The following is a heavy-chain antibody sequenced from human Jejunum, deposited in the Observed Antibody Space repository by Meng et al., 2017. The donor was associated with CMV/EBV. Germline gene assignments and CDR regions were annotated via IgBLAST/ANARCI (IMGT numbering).Heavy chain of an antibody. D-gene: IGHD2/OR15-2a*01. CDR2: ISGGGIRNTDFTV. CDR3: ARRAGSFMSLYYCNL. CDR1: YY. J-gene: IGHJ4*02. V-gene: IGHV3-11*01. Sequence: YYLSWIREAAGKGLEWISSISGGGIRNTDFTVQYADSVKGRFTISRDNAKNSLYLQVNSLRVEDTAIYYCARRAGSFMSLYYCNLWGRGTQVTVSS.